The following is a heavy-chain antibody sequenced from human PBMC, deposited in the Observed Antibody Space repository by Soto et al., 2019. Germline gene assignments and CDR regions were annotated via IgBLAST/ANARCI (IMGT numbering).Heavy chain of an antibody. CDR2: ISYDGSNK. V-gene: IGHV3-30*18. D-gene: IGHD6-13*01. Sequence: GGSLRLSCAASGFTFSSYGMHWVRQAPGKGLEWVAVISYDGSNKYYADSVKGRFTISRDNSKNTLYLQMNSLRAEDTAVYYCAKDQGTAADYFDYWGQGTLVT. CDR3: AKDQGTAADYFDY. J-gene: IGHJ4*02. CDR1: GFTFSSYG.